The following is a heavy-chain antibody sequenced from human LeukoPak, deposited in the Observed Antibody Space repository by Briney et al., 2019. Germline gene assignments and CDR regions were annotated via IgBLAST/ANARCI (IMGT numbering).Heavy chain of an antibody. CDR3: ARDDLGGGVVVPATPTPYGMDV. CDR1: GYTFTSYY. V-gene: IGHV1-46*01. Sequence: ASVTVSCKASGYTFTSYYMHWVRQAPGQGLEWMGIINPSGGSTSYAQKFQGRVTMTRDTSASTVYMELSSLRSEDTAVYYCARDDLGGGVVVPATPTPYGMDVWGQGTTVTVSS. CDR2: INPSGGST. D-gene: IGHD2-2*01. J-gene: IGHJ6*02.